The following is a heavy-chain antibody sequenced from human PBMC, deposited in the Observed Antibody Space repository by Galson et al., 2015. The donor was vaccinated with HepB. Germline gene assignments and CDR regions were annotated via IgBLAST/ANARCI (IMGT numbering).Heavy chain of an antibody. CDR3: AKNYYYGSGTDAFDI. V-gene: IGHV3-30*18. CDR1: GFTFSSYG. CDR2: ISYDGSNK. Sequence: LRLSCAASGFTFSSYGMHWVRQAPGKGLEWVAVISYDGSNKYYADSVKGRFTISRDNSKNTLYLQMNSLRAEDTAVYYCAKNYYYGSGTDAFDIWGQGTMVTVSS. J-gene: IGHJ3*02. D-gene: IGHD3-10*01.